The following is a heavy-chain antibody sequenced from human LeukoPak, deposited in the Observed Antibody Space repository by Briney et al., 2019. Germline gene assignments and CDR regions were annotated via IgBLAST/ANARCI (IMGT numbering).Heavy chain of an antibody. J-gene: IGHJ4*02. CDR2: IYSGGST. D-gene: IGHD3-10*01. CDR3: AIYLWSLGY. CDR1: GFTVGSNY. Sequence: GGSLRLSCAASGFTVGSNYMSWVRQAPGKGLEWVSVIYSGGSTYYADSVKGRFTISRDNSKNPLYLQMNRPRAEDTAVYYCAIYLWSLGYWGQGTLVTVSS. V-gene: IGHV3-66*01.